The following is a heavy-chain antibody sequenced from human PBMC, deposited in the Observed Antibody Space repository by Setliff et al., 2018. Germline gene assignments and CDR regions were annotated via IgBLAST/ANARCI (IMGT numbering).Heavy chain of an antibody. D-gene: IGHD3-22*01. V-gene: IGHV1-18*01. CDR3: ARDRYFYDASGQRSGYYYYMDV. Sequence: ASVKVSCKTSGYTFSNYGVSWVRQAPGQGLEWMGWISAHNGDTDHAQKFQGRVTMSTDTSTSTAYMELSSLRSDDTAMYYCARDRYFYDASGQRSGYYYYMDVWGKGTTVTVSS. CDR1: GYTFSNYG. CDR2: ISAHNGDT. J-gene: IGHJ6*03.